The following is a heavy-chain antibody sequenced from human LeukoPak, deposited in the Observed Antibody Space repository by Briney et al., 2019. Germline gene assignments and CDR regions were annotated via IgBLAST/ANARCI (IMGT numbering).Heavy chain of an antibody. Sequence: ASVTVSCKASGYTFTGYYMHWVRQAPGQGLEWMGWINPNSGGTNYAQKFQGRVTMTRDTSISTAYMGLSRLRSDDTAVYYCARGPSRLPPVLLWFGGKNWFDPWGQGTLVTVSS. CDR2: INPNSGGT. D-gene: IGHD3-10*01. CDR3: ARGPSRLPPVLLWFGGKNWFDP. J-gene: IGHJ5*02. CDR1: GYTFTGYY. V-gene: IGHV1-2*02.